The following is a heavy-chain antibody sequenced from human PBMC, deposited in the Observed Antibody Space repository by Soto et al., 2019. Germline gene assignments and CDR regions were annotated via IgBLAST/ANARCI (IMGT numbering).Heavy chain of an antibody. CDR3: AIERNPYDDYYGMDV. J-gene: IGHJ6*02. CDR1: GFTFSDYD. D-gene: IGHD1-1*01. Sequence: QVQLVESGGGVVQPGTSLRLSCAASGFTFSDYDMHWVRQAPGKGLEGVAVISYDGSNKYYADSVKGRFTISRDSSKNTLFLHMNSLRAEDTAVYYCAIERNPYDDYYGMDVWGQGTTVAVSS. V-gene: IGHV3-30-3*01. CDR2: ISYDGSNK.